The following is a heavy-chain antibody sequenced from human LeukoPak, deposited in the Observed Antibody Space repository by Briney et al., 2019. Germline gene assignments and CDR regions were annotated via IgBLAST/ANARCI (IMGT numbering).Heavy chain of an antibody. J-gene: IGHJ6*02. D-gene: IGHD6-19*01. CDR1: GFXFSSYA. CDR2: ISGSGDTT. Sequence: GGSLRLSCAASGFXFSSYAMSWVRQAPGKGLEWVSAISGSGDTTYYADSVKGRFTISRDNSKNTLYLQMNSLRAEDTAVYYCATGYSSGWYKDYYYGMDDWGQGTTVTVSS. CDR3: ATGYSSGWYKDYYYGMDD. V-gene: IGHV3-23*01.